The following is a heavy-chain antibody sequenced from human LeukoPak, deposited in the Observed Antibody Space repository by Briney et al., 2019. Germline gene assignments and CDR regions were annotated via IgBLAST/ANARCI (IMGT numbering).Heavy chain of an antibody. CDR3: ATTAAAGTRLAWFDP. CDR2: TYYRSKWYN. D-gene: IGHD6-13*01. J-gene: IGHJ5*02. V-gene: IGHV6-1*01. Sequence: SQTLSLTCAISGDSVSSNSATWNWVRQFPSRGLEWLGRTYYRSKWYNDYAVSVKSRITINPDTSKNQFSLQLNSVTPEDTAVYYCATTAAAGTRLAWFDPWGQGTLVTVSS. CDR1: GDSVSSNSAT.